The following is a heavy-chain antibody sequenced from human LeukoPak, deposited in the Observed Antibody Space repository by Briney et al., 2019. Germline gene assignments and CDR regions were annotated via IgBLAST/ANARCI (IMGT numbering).Heavy chain of an antibody. J-gene: IGHJ4*02. CDR3: ARERVKWELLSVFDY. D-gene: IGHD1-26*01. Sequence: SETLSLTCTVSGGSISSYYWSWIRQPAGKGLESIGHISTSGSTNYNPSLKSRVTISVDTSKNQFSLKLSSVTAADTAVYYCARERVKWELLSVFDYWGQGTLVTVSS. CDR1: GGSISSYY. V-gene: IGHV4-4*07. CDR2: ISTSGST.